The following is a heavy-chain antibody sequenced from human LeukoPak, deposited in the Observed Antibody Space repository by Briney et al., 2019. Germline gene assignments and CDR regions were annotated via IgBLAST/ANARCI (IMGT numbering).Heavy chain of an antibody. J-gene: IGHJ3*02. CDR3: ARDLKYGSGYPDAFDI. D-gene: IGHD3-22*01. V-gene: IGHV4-59*01. Sequence: SETLSLTCTVSGGSISSYYWSWIRQPPGKGLEWIGYIYYSGSTNYNPSLKSRVTISVDTSKNQFSLKLSSVTAADTAVYYCARDLKYGSGYPDAFDIWGPGTMVTVSS. CDR2: IYYSGST. CDR1: GGSISSYY.